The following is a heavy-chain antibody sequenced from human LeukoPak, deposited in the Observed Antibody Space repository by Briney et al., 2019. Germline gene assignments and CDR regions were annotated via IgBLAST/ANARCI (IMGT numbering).Heavy chain of an antibody. CDR1: GFTFSSYS. CDR3: AKGDYGGDFRYFDF. Sequence: AGGSLRLSCAASGFTFSSYSTNWVRQAPGRGLEWVSAISGNGDSTYYADSVKGRFTISRDNSKNTLFLQMSSLRAEDTAVYYCAKGDYGGDFRYFDFWGQGTLVTVSS. J-gene: IGHJ4*02. CDR2: ISGNGDST. D-gene: IGHD4-23*01. V-gene: IGHV3-23*01.